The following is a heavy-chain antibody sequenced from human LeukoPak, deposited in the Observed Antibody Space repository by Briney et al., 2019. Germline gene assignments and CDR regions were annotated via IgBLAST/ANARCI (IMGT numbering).Heavy chain of an antibody. D-gene: IGHD3-22*01. CDR1: GGSISSYY. CDR2: IYYSGST. J-gene: IGHJ4*02. CDR3: AREGSDSSGYYYLHY. Sequence: SETLSLTCTVSGGSISSYYWGWIRQPPGKGLEWIGYIYYSGSTNYNPSLKSRVTISVDTSKNQISLKLSSVTAADTAVYYCAREGSDSSGYYYLHYWGQGTLVTVSS. V-gene: IGHV4-59*01.